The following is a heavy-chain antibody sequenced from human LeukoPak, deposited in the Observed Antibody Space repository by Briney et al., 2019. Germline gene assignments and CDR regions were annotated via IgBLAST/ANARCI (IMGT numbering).Heavy chain of an antibody. D-gene: IGHD5-12*01. Sequence: ASVKVSCKASGYTFTSYYMHWVRQAPGQGLEWMGVINPSGGSTNYAQKFQGRVTMTRDTSTSTVYMELSSLRSEDTAVYFCARDGNEPRVPLPFDYWGQGTLVTVSS. CDR1: GYTFTSYY. J-gene: IGHJ4*02. CDR3: ARDGNEPRVPLPFDY. CDR2: INPSGGST. V-gene: IGHV1-46*01.